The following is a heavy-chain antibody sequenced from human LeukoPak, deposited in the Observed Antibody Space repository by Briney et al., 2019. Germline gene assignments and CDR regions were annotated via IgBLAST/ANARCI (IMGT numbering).Heavy chain of an antibody. CDR3: ARAPCSSTSCYALYYYYYGMDV. V-gene: IGHV1-8*01. CDR1: GYTFTRYD. Sequence: ASVKVSCKASGYTFTRYDINWVRQATGQGLEWMGWMNPNSGNTGYAQKFQGRVTMTRNTSISTAYMELSSLRSEDTAVYYCARAPCSSTSCYALYYYYYGMDVWGQGTTVTVSS. J-gene: IGHJ6*02. CDR2: MNPNSGNT. D-gene: IGHD2-2*01.